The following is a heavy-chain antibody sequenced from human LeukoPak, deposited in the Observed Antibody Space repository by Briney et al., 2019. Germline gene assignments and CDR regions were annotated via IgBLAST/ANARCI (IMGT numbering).Heavy chain of an antibody. CDR2: INHSGST. CDR1: GGSFSGYY. V-gene: IGHV4-34*01. D-gene: IGHD5-18*01. J-gene: IGHJ4*02. Sequence: SETLSLTCAVYGGSFSGYYWSWIRQPPGKGLEWIGEINHSGSTNYNPSLKSRVTISVDTSKNQFSLKLSSVTAADTAVYYCARGQEGYSYGYYFDYWGQGTLVTVSS. CDR3: ARGQEGYSYGYYFDY.